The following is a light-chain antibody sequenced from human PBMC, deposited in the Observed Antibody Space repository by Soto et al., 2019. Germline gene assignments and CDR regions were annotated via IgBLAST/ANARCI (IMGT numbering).Light chain of an antibody. V-gene: IGKV3-20*01. Sequence: EIALTQSPGTLSLSPGERASLSCRASQSVSSSYLVWYQQKPGQAPRLLMSGASSRATGIPDRLSGSGSGTDFTLTISRLEPEDFAVYYCQQYGSSPYTFGQGTKLEIK. CDR1: QSVSSSY. CDR3: QQYGSSPYT. J-gene: IGKJ2*01. CDR2: GAS.